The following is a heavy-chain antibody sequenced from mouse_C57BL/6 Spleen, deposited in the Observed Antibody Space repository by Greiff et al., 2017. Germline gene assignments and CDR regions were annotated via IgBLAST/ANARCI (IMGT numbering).Heavy chain of an antibody. J-gene: IGHJ4*01. CDR1: GYAFSSSW. V-gene: IGHV1-82*01. CDR2: IDPGDGDT. Sequence: QVQLKQSGPELVKPGASVKISCTASGYAFSSSWMNWVKQRPGKGLEWIGRIDPGDGDTNYNGKFKGKATLTADKSSSTAYMQLSSLTSEDSAVYFCAREDIEGYYAMDYWGQGTSVTVSS. CDR3: AREDIEGYYAMDY.